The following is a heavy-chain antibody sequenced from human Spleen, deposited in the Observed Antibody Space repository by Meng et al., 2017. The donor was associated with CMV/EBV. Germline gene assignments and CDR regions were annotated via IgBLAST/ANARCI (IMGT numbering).Heavy chain of an antibody. CDR1: GYSFTSYW. J-gene: IGHJ4*02. Sequence: KVSCKGSGYSFTSYWIGWVRQMPGKGLEWMGIIHPGDSDTRYSPSFQGQVTISADKSISTAYLQWSSLKASDTAMYYCARQDCSSTSCHSYYFDYWGQGTLVTVSS. CDR3: ARQDCSSTSCHSYYFDY. CDR2: IHPGDSDT. D-gene: IGHD2-2*01. V-gene: IGHV5-51*01.